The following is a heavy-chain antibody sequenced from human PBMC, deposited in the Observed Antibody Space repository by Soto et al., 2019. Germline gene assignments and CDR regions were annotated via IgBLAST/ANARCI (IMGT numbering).Heavy chain of an antibody. V-gene: IGHV1-18*01. CDR2: ISTYSGDT. Sequence: QVHLVQSGVEVKTPGASVKVSCQASGYTFFTYDISWVRQAPGQGLEWMGWISTYSGDTKYAQKFQGRVTLTTYTSTTTAYLELTSLRPDDTAVYYCARHHGPTTSENWFDPWGQGTLVTVSS. J-gene: IGHJ5*02. CDR3: ARHHGPTTSENWFDP. CDR1: GYTFFTYD. D-gene: IGHD5-12*01.